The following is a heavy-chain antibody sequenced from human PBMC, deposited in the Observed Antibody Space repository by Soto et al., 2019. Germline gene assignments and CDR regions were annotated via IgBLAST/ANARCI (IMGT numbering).Heavy chain of an antibody. J-gene: IGHJ3*02. CDR1: GYSFTSYW. D-gene: IGHD3-22*01. V-gene: IGHV5-51*01. CDR2: IYPGDSDT. CDR3: ARRAYYYDSRVLFDI. Sequence: GESLTLSCKGSGYSFTSYWIGWVRQMPGKGLEWMGIIYPGDSDTRYSPSFQGQVTISADKSISTAYLQWSSLKASDTAMYYCARRAYYYDSRVLFDIWGQGTMVTVSS.